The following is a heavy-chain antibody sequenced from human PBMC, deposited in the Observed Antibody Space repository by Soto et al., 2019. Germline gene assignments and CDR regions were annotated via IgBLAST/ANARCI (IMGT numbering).Heavy chain of an antibody. V-gene: IGHV1-69*13. CDR3: ARRIAAPPWWFDP. J-gene: IGHJ5*02. D-gene: IGHD6-6*01. CDR1: VGTFSSYA. CDR2: IIPIFGTA. Sequence: SVKVSCKASVGTFSSYAISWVRQAPGQGLEWMGGIIPIFGTANYAQKFQGRVTITADESTSTAYMELSSLRSEDTAVYYCARRIAAPPWWFDPWGQGTLVTVSS.